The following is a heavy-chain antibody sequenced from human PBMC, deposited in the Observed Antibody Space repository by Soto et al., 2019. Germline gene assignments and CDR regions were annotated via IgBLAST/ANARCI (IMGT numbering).Heavy chain of an antibody. J-gene: IGHJ4*02. D-gene: IGHD1-26*01. CDR3: ARYNSGHSDY. CDR1: GFTFRKYG. CDR2: IWFDGSQT. Sequence: QVYLVQSGGGVVQPGRSLRLSCAASGFTFRKYGMHWVRQAPGKGLEWVSVIWFDGSQTYYADSVKGRFTVSRDNSNSVLFLQMENLRAEDTAIYYCARYNSGHSDYWGQGTLVTVSS. V-gene: IGHV3-33*01.